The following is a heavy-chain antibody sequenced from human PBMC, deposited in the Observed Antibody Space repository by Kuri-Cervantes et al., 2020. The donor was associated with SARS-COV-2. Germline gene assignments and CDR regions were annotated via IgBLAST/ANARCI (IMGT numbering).Heavy chain of an antibody. CDR1: GFTFSNYA. V-gene: IGHV3-23*01. D-gene: IGHD3-3*01. CDR2: IETSDVYT. CDR3: ARTDFWSGYYVDY. J-gene: IGHJ4*02. Sequence: GESLKISCEASGFTFSNYAMSWVRQAPGKGLEWVSSIETSDVYTYYADSVRGRFTISRDNAKNSLYLQMNSLRAEDTAVYYCARTDFWSGYYVDYWGQGTLVTVSS.